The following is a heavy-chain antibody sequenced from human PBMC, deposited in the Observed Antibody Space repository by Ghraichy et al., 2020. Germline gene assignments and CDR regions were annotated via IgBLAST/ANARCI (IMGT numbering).Heavy chain of an antibody. D-gene: IGHD5-12*01. Sequence: GSLRLSCAASGFTFSNAWMSWVRQAPGKGLEWVGRIKSKTDGGTTDYAAPVKGRFTISRDDSKNTLYLQMNSLKTEDTAVYYCTTDYVSGYDGTYWGQGTLVTVSS. CDR1: GFTFSNAW. CDR3: TTDYVSGYDGTY. CDR2: IKSKTDGGTT. V-gene: IGHV3-15*01. J-gene: IGHJ4*02.